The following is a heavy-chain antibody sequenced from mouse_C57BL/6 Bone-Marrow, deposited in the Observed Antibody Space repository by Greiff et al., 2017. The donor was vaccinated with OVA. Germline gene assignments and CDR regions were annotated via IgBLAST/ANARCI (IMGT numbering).Heavy chain of an antibody. J-gene: IGHJ3*01. CDR2: IDPSDSET. D-gene: IGHD3-2*02. CDR3: ASLDSSGYGAWFAY. CDR1: GYTFTSYW. Sequence: VQLQQPGAELVRPGSSVKLSCKASGYTFTSYWMHWVKQRPIQGLEWIGNIDPSDSETHYNQKFKDKATLTVDKSSSTAYMQLSSLTSEDSAVYYCASLDSSGYGAWFAYWGQGTLVTVSA. V-gene: IGHV1-52*01.